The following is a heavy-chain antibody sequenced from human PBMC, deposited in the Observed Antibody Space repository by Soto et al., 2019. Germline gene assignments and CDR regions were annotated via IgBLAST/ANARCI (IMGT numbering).Heavy chain of an antibody. CDR2: ISSSSSYI. D-gene: IGHD1-26*01. CDR3: ARDQSGGAFDI. V-gene: IGHV3-21*01. Sequence: EVQLVESGGGLVKPGGSLRLYCAASGFTFSSYSMNWVRQAPGKGLEWVSSISSSSSYIYYADSVKGRFTISRDNAKNSLYLQMNSLRAEDTAVYYCARDQSGGAFDIWGQGTMVTVSS. CDR1: GFTFSSYS. J-gene: IGHJ3*02.